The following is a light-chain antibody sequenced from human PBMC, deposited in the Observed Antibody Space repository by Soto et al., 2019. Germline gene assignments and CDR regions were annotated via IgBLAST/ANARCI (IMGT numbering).Light chain of an antibody. Sequence: EIVLTQSPGSLSLSPGDRATLSCRASQSINNNYLAWYQQKPGQALRLLIYGASGRATGIPDRFSGSGSGTDFTLTISRLEPEDFAVYYCQQYGTSPWTFGQGTKVEIK. J-gene: IGKJ1*01. CDR3: QQYGTSPWT. CDR2: GAS. V-gene: IGKV3-20*01. CDR1: QSINNNY.